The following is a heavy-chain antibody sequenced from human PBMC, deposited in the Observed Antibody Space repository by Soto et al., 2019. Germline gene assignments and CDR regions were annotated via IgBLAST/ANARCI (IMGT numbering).Heavy chain of an antibody. Sequence: SETLSLTCTVSGGSIVTYYWSWIRQPPGKGLEWIGYIYYRGNTDYNPSLKSRVTISLDTPKNQFSLKLSSVTAADTAVYYCARHPGYYDILTGYTTYYFDYWGQGILVT. D-gene: IGHD3-9*01. CDR3: ARHPGYYDILTGYTTYYFDY. J-gene: IGHJ4*02. CDR1: GGSIVTYY. V-gene: IGHV4-59*08. CDR2: IYYRGNT.